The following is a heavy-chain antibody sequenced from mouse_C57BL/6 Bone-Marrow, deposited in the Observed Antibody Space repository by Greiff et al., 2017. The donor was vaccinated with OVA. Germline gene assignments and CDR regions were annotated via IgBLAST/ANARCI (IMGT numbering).Heavy chain of an antibody. CDR1: GYSFTGYY. V-gene: IGHV1-42*01. J-gene: IGHJ3*01. D-gene: IGHD1-1*02. Sequence: EVKLQESGPELVKPGASVKISCKASGYSFTGYYMNWVKQSPEKSLEWIGEINPSTGGTTYNQKFKAKATLTVDKSSSTAYMQLKSLTSEDSAVYYCARDYGFAYWGQGTLVTVSA. CDR2: INPSTGGT. CDR3: ARDYGFAY.